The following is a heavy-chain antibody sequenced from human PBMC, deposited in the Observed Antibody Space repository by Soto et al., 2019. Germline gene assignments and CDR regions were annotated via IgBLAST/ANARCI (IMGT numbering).Heavy chain of an antibody. V-gene: IGHV5-10-1*01. Sequence: GESLKISCKVSGYSFASQWISWVRQLPVKGQEWMGRIDLSESYTTYNPSFQGHVTFSADKSITTAYLQWRSLEASDTATYYCATQGLTTYYFGYWGQGTLVTVSS. CDR2: IDLSESYT. CDR3: ATQGLTTYYFGY. J-gene: IGHJ4*02. CDR1: GYSFASQW.